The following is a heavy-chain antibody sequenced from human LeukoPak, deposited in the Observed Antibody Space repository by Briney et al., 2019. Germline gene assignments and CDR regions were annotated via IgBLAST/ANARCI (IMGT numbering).Heavy chain of an antibody. CDR2: INHSGST. D-gene: IGHD3-10*01. V-gene: IGHV4-34*01. Sequence: SSETLSLTCAVYGGSFSGYYWSWIRQPPGKGLEWIGEINHSGSTNYNPSLKSRVTISVDTSKNQFSLKLSSVTAADTAVYYCARGTWFGIDYWGQGTLVTVSS. CDR3: ARGTWFGIDY. CDR1: GGSFSGYY. J-gene: IGHJ4*02.